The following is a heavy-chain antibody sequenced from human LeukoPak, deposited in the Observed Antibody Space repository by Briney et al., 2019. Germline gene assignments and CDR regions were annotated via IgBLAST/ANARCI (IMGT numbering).Heavy chain of an antibody. J-gene: IGHJ4*02. V-gene: IGHV4-39*07. CDR3: VRLQAVTGNFDY. Sequence: SETLSLTCTVSGGSISSSSYYWGWIRQPPGKGLEWIETINYSGDTYYNPSLKSRVTISVDSSKNQFSLNLSSVTAADTAVYYCVRLQAVTGNFDYWGQGALVTVSS. CDR1: GGSISSSSYY. CDR2: INYSGDT. D-gene: IGHD1-20*01.